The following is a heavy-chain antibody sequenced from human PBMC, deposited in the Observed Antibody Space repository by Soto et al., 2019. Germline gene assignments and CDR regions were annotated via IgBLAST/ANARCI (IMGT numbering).Heavy chain of an antibody. D-gene: IGHD5-12*01. CDR2: INPNSGAT. J-gene: IGHJ6*03. CDR1: GYSFSQYY. CDR3: ARESGGATATLDYYYFYMDV. Sequence: QVQLVQSGAEVEKPGASVTVSCKASGYSFSQYYLHWVRQAPGQGPEWMGWINPNSGATKYAQKFQGRVTMTRDTSVRTAFMELKWLQSDDTAVYYRARESGGATATLDYYYFYMDVWGRGTTVTVSS. V-gene: IGHV1-2*02.